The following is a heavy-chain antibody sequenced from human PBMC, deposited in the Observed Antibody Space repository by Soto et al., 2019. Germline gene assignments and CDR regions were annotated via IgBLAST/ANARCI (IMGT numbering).Heavy chain of an antibody. J-gene: IGHJ6*03. CDR2: INAGNGNT. Sequence: GASVKVSCKASGYTFTSYAMHWVRQAPGQRLEWMGWINAGNGNTKYSQKFQGRVTITRDTSASTAYMELSSLRSEDTAVYYCARDLRMTTVTPYYYYYMDVWGKGTTVTVSS. V-gene: IGHV1-3*01. CDR1: GYTFTSYA. CDR3: ARDLRMTTVTPYYYYYMDV. D-gene: IGHD4-17*01.